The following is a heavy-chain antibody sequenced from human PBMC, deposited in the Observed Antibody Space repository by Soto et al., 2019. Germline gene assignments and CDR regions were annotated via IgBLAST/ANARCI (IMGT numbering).Heavy chain of an antibody. CDR2: INRNGRNI. CDR3: TKGRGAAPAAANDY. D-gene: IGHD3-10*01. J-gene: IGHJ4*02. Sequence: GGSLRLSCAAAGFTFDDYAMHWVRQAPGKGQEWVSSINRNGRNIFYADSVKGRFTVSRDNAKNSLSLQMNSLRPEDTAFYYCTKGRGAAPAAANDYWGQGTLVTVSS. V-gene: IGHV3-9*01. CDR1: GFTFDDYA.